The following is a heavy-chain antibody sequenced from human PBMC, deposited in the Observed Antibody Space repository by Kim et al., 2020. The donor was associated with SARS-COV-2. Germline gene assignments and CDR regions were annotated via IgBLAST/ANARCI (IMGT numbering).Heavy chain of an antibody. V-gene: IGHV4-34*01. CDR3: ARGVPVPLVRTKYNWFDP. Sequence: KSRVPISVDTSKNQFSLKLSSVTAADTAVYYCARGVPVPLVRTKYNWFDPWGQGTLVTVSS. J-gene: IGHJ5*02. D-gene: IGHD6-6*01.